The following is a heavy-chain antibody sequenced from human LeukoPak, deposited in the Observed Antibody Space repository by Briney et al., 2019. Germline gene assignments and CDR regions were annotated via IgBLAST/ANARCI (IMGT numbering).Heavy chain of an antibody. CDR1: GYTLTELS. D-gene: IGHD3-3*01. CDR3: ATRGQYYDFWSGYYTLAY. J-gene: IGHJ4*02. CDR2: FDPEDGET. Sequence: ASVKVSCKVSGYTLTELSMHWVRQAPGKGLEWMGGFDPEDGETIYAQKFQGRVTMTEDTSTDTAYMELSSLRSEDTAVYYCATRGQYYDFWSGYYTLAYWGQGTLVTVSS. V-gene: IGHV1-24*01.